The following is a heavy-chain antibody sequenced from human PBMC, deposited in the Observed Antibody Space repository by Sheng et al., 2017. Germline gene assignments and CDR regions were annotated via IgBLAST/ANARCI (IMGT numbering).Heavy chain of an antibody. CDR3: ARDVYYYGSGSDHPDLVRYYYGMDV. J-gene: IGHJ6*02. Sequence: PGGSLRLSCAASGFTFSDYYMSWIRQAPGKGLEWVSYISSSGSTIYYADSVKGRFTISRDNAKNSLYLQMNSLRAEDTAVYYCARDVYYYGSGSDHPDLVRYYYGMDVWDQG. CDR2: ISSSGSTI. D-gene: IGHD3-10*01. CDR1: GFTFSDYY. V-gene: IGHV3-11*01.